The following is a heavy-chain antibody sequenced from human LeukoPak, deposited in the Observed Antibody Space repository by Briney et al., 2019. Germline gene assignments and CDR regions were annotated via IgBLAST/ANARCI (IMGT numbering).Heavy chain of an antibody. V-gene: IGHV3-7*03. CDR3: ARGGGLDV. J-gene: IGHJ6*02. CDR1: GFTFSSYW. CDR2: INHNGNVN. D-gene: IGHD3-16*01. Sequence: GGSPRLSCAASGFTFSSYWMNWARQAPGKGLEWVASINHNGNVNYYVDSVRGRFTISRDNAKNSLYLQMSNLRAEDTAVYFCARGGGLDVWGQGATVTVSS.